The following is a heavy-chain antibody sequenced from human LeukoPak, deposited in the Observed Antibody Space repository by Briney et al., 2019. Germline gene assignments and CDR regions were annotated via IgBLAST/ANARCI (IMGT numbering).Heavy chain of an antibody. J-gene: IGHJ5*02. Sequence: ASVKVSCKPSGYTFTAYYIHWVRQAPGQGLEWMGWMDPVSGGTNYAQRFQGRVTMTRDSSINTAYIQLSSLRSDDTADTAVYYCVRGVGSSWFDPWGQGTLVTVSS. CDR2: MDPVSGGT. CDR1: GYTFTAYY. V-gene: IGHV1-2*02. CDR3: VRGVGSSWFDP. D-gene: IGHD2-15*01.